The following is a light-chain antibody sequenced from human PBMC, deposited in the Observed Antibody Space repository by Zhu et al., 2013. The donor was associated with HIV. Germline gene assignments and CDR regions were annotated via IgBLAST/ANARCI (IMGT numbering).Light chain of an antibody. CDR2: GAS. V-gene: IGKV3D-15*03. CDR3: QQYNNWPFT. Sequence: EMVMTQSPATLSVSPGERATLSCRASQSVNTNLAWYQQKPGQAPRLLIYGASIRATGTPARFSGSGSGTEFTLTISILQSEDFALYFCQQYNNWPFTFGPGTKV. CDR1: QSVNTN. J-gene: IGKJ3*01.